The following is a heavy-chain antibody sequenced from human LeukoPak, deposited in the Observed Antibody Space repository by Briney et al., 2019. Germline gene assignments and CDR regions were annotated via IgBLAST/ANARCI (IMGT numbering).Heavy chain of an antibody. CDR2: INHSGST. V-gene: IGHV4-34*01. CDR1: GGSFSGYY. CDR3: ARAVARGPITPHLGN. J-gene: IGHJ4*02. D-gene: IGHD3-10*01. Sequence: PSETLSLTCAVYGGSFSGYYWSWIRQPPGEGLEWIGEINHSGSTNYNPSLKSRVTISVDTSKNQFSLKLSSVTAADTAVYYCARAVARGPITPHLGNWGQGTLVTVSS.